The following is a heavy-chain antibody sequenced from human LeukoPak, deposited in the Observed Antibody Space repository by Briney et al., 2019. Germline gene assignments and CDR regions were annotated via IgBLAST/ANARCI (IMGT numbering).Heavy chain of an antibody. Sequence: MSSETLSLTCTVSGGSISSYYWSWIRQPAGKGLEWIGRIYTSGSTNYNPSLKSRVTMSVDTSKNQFSLKLSSLTAADTALYFCARSRSGSHHLSFDYWGQGTLVTVSS. J-gene: IGHJ4*02. CDR3: ARSRSGSHHLSFDY. V-gene: IGHV4-4*07. CDR1: GGSISSYY. CDR2: IYTSGST. D-gene: IGHD3-10*01.